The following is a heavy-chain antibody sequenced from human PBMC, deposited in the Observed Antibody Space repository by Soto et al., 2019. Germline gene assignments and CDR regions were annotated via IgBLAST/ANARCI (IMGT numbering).Heavy chain of an antibody. CDR1: EFTFSNYA. D-gene: IGHD3-3*01. V-gene: IGHV3-23*01. Sequence: GGSLRLSCAASEFTFSNYAMSGVRQAPGKGLEWVSCIRDSGGSTYYEASVKGRFTISRDNSKNTLYLQRNSLRAEDTAVYYCAKDLPPYDFWSGYYPSYYYGMDVWRQGTTVTV. CDR2: IRDSGGST. J-gene: IGHJ6*02. CDR3: AKDLPPYDFWSGYYPSYYYGMDV.